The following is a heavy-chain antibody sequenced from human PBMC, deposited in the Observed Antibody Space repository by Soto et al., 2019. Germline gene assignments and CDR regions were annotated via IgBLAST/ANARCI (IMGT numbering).Heavy chain of an antibody. CDR2: INVDGSEK. CDR3: AGVAV. J-gene: IGHJ4*02. V-gene: IGHV3-7*05. Sequence: EVQLVESGGGFVQPGGSLRLSCAASGFTFSNYGMSWVRQAPGKGLEWVANINVDGSEKYYVDSVKGRFTISRDNAKNSLYLQMNSLRAGDTAVYYCAGVAVRGQGTRVTVSS. CDR1: GFTFSNYG. D-gene: IGHD6-19*01.